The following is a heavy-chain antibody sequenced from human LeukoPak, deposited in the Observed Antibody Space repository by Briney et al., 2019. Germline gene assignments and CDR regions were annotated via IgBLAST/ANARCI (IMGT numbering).Heavy chain of an antibody. CDR3: AREIAVAGHDY. V-gene: IGHV3-11*01. D-gene: IGHD6-19*01. CDR2: ISSSGSTI. Sequence: PGGSLRLSCAASGFTLSSNWMSWIRQAPGKGLEWVSYISSSGSTIYYADSVKGRFTISRDNAKNSLYLQMNSLRAEDTAVYYCAREIAVAGHDYWGQGTLVTVSS. CDR1: GFTLSSNW. J-gene: IGHJ4*02.